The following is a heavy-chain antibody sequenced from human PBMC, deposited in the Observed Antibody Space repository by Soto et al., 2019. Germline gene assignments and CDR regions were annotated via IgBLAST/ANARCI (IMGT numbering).Heavy chain of an antibody. CDR2: IYSGGRT. CDR3: ARDHSGYAPLGY. D-gene: IGHD5-12*01. J-gene: IGHJ4*02. CDR1: GFTVSSNY. V-gene: IGHV3-53*01. Sequence: EVQLVESGGGLIQPGGSLRLSCAASGFTVSSNYMSWVRQAPGKGLEWVSVIYSGGRTYYADSVKGRFTISRDNSKNTLYLQMNSLRAEDTAVYYCARDHSGYAPLGYWGQGTLVTVSS.